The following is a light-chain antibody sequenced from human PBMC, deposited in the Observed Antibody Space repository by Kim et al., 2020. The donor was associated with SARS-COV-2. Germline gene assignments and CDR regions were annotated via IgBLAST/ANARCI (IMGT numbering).Light chain of an antibody. CDR3: QSYDGNNHII. CDR2: EDD. Sequence: KTVIIACTRSSGDIDSSFVQWYLQRPGSAPTPVIYEDDQRPSGTPDRFSGSIDSSSNSASLTISGLKTEDEADYYCQSYDGNNHIIFGGGTQLTVL. J-gene: IGLJ2*01. CDR1: SGDIDSSF. V-gene: IGLV6-57*03.